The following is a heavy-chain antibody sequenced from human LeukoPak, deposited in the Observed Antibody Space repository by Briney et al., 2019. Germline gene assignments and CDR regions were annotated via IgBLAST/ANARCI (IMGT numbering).Heavy chain of an antibody. CDR3: AKDAAGPEY. D-gene: IGHD6-13*01. V-gene: IGHV3-23*01. J-gene: IGHJ4*02. Sequence: GGSLRLSCAASGFTFSSYGIHWVRQAPGKGLEWVSGISASGGDTWYPDSVKGRFTISRDNPKNTLFLQMNSLRVEDTAIYYCAKDAAGPEYWGQGTRVTVSS. CDR2: ISASGGDT. CDR1: GFTFSSYG.